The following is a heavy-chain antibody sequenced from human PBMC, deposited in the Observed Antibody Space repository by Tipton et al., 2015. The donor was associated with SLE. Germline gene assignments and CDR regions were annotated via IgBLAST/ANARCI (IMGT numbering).Heavy chain of an antibody. D-gene: IGHD2-2*02. CDR1: GFTLSSYW. Sequence: SLRLSCTASGFTLSSYWMSWVRQAPGKGLQWVANIKQDGSEKFYVDSVKGRFTISRDNAKNSLYLQMDSLRAEDTAVYYCARAEVVPAAIRGGWFDPWGQGTLVTVSS. CDR3: ARAEVVPAAIRGGWFDP. CDR2: IKQDGSEK. V-gene: IGHV3-7*03. J-gene: IGHJ5*02.